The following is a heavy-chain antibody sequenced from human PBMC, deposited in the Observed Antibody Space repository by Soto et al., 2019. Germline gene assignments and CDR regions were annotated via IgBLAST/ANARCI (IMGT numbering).Heavy chain of an antibody. Sequence: GGSLRLSCAASGFAFSSYAMSWVRQAPGKGLEWVSAISGSGGSTYYADSVKGRFTISRDNSKNTLYLQMNSLRAEDTAVYYLAPRSIAAGEGSDYWGQETLVTVSS. CDR3: APRSIAAGEGSDY. J-gene: IGHJ4*02. V-gene: IGHV3-23*01. CDR1: GFAFSSYA. CDR2: ISGSGGST. D-gene: IGHD6-6*01.